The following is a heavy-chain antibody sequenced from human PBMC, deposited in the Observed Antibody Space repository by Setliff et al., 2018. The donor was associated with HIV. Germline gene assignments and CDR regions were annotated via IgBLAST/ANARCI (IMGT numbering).Heavy chain of an antibody. CDR1: GDSIDNKYY. CDR3: ARDGKSSFDY. CDR2: INHSGST. Sequence: SETLSLTCVVSGDSIDNKYYWAWIRQPPGRGLEWIGEINHSGSTNYNLSLKSRVTIAVDTSKNQFSLKVSSVTAADTAVYYCARDGKSSFDYWGQGTLVTVSS. J-gene: IGHJ4*02. V-gene: IGHV4-34*01.